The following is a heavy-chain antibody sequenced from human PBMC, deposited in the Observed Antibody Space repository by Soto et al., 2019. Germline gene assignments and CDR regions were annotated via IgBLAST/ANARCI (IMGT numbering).Heavy chain of an antibody. CDR1: GGSFSGYY. J-gene: IGHJ4*02. CDR2: INHSGST. CDR3: ARGYCSGGSCYSVDPHREY. D-gene: IGHD2-15*01. Sequence: SETLSLTCAVYGGSFSGYYWSWIRQPPGKGLEWVGEINHSGSTNYNPSLKSRVTISVDTSKNQFSLKLSSVTAADTAVYYCARGYCSGGSCYSVDPHREYWGQGTLVTVSS. V-gene: IGHV4-34*01.